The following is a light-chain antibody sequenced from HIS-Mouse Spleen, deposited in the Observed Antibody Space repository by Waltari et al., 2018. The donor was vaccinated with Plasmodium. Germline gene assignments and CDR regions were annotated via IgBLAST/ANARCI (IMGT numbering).Light chain of an antibody. CDR3: QQFNSYPIT. CDR1: QGISSA. CDR2: DAS. V-gene: IGKV1-13*02. Sequence: AIQLTQSPSSLSASVGDRVTITCRASQGISSALAWYQQKPGKVPKLLIYDASSLESGVPSRFSGSGSGTDFTLTISSLQSEDFATYYCQQFNSYPITFGQGTRLEIK. J-gene: IGKJ5*01.